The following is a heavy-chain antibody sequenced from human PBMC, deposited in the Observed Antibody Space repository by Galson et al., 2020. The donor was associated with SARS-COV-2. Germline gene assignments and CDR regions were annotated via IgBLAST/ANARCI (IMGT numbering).Heavy chain of an antibody. CDR1: GYTFNRYG. V-gene: IGHV1-18*04. J-gene: IGHJ4*02. CDR2: ISCHNGNT. D-gene: IGHD1-26*01. Sequence: ASVKVSCKASGYTFNRYGISWVRQAPGQGLEWLGWISCHNGNTNYPQKFQGRVTMTTDKWTNTVYMELRSLRSDDTAVYYCAREEDPTDFNPYFDYWGQGTQVSVSS. CDR3: AREEDPTDFNPYFDY.